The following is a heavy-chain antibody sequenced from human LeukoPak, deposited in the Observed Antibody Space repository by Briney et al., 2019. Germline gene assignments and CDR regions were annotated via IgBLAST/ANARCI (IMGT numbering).Heavy chain of an antibody. CDR2: INPNSGGT. CDR3: ARAVVQLWLGFDP. CDR1: GYTFTGYY. D-gene: IGHD5-18*01. V-gene: IGHV1-2*02. Sequence: ASVKVSCKASGYTFTGYYMHWVRQAPGQGLEWMGWINPNSGGTNYAQKSQGRVTMTRDTSISTAYMELSRLRSDDTAVYYCARAVVQLWLGFDPWGQGTLVTVSS. J-gene: IGHJ5*02.